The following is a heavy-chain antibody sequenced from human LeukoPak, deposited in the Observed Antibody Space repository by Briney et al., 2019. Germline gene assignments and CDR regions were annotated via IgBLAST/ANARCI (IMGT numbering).Heavy chain of an antibody. Sequence: PSETLSLTCAVYGGSFSGYYWSWIRQPPGKGLEWIGEINHSGSTNYNPSLKSRVTISVDTSKNQFSLKLSSVTAADTAVYYCARGFSYYGYCSGGSCYSWFDHWGQGTLVTVSS. CDR1: GGSFSGYY. J-gene: IGHJ5*02. D-gene: IGHD2-15*01. V-gene: IGHV4-34*01. CDR3: ARGFSYYGYCSGGSCYSWFDH. CDR2: INHSGST.